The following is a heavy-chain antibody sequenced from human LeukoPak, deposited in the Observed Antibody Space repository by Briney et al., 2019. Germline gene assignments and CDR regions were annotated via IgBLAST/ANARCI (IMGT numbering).Heavy chain of an antibody. D-gene: IGHD2-21*02. Sequence: GESLKISCKGSGYRFINSWIAWVRQVPGKGLEWMGIIFPADSDTRYSPSFQGQVTMSVDKLISTAYLQWSSLKASDTAMYYCARLENLDTLTAGHDAFDIWGQGTMLTVSS. CDR1: GYRFINSW. CDR2: IFPADSDT. CDR3: ARLENLDTLTAGHDAFDI. V-gene: IGHV5-51*01. J-gene: IGHJ3*02.